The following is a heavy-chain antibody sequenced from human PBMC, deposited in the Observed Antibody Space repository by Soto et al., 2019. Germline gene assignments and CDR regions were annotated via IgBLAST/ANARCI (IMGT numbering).Heavy chain of an antibody. D-gene: IGHD1-1*01. V-gene: IGHV1-2*02. CDR1: GHTFSDYY. Sequence: ASVKVSCKASGHTFSDYYIHWVRQAPGQGLEWMGWINPNSGGTKYAPKFQGGVTMTRDTSITTAYMELSRLRSGDTAVYYCAREPATAKSEGVDFWGQGTLVTVSS. CDR3: AREPATAKSEGVDF. CDR2: INPNSGGT. J-gene: IGHJ4*02.